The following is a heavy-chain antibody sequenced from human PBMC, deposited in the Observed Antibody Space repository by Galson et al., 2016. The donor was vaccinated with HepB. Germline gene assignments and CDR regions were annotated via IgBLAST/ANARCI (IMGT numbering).Heavy chain of an antibody. CDR1: GYTLTELF. CDR3: ATVGATEGGLYFNY. V-gene: IGHV1-24*01. J-gene: IGHJ4*02. D-gene: IGHD1-26*01. CDR2: FDPEDGET. Sequence: SVKVSCKVFGYTLTELFIHWVRQAPGIGLEWMGNFDPEDGETYSAQKFQGRVTMTEDTSTDTAYMELSSLRFEDTAVYYSATVGATEGGLYFNYWGQGTLVTVSS.